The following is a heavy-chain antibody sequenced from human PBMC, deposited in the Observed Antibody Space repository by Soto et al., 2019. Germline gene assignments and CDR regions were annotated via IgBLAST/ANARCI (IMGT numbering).Heavy chain of an antibody. V-gene: IGHV3-30-3*01. D-gene: IGHD2-15*01. CDR1: GFTFSSYA. CDR2: ISYDGGNK. J-gene: IGHJ6*02. CDR3: ARDRSRGSYNYYGMDV. Sequence: QVQLVESGGGVVQPGRSLRLSCAASGFTFSSYAMHWVRQAPGKGLEWVAVISYDGGNKYYADSVKGRFTISRDNSKNKLYLQMNSQRAEETAVYYCARDRSRGSYNYYGMDVWGQGTTVTVSS.